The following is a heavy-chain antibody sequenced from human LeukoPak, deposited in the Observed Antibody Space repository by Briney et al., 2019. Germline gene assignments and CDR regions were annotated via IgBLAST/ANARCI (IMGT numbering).Heavy chain of an antibody. V-gene: IGHV1-18*01. CDR3: ARDFVSVNYYDSSGIGAFDI. D-gene: IGHD3-22*01. CDR2: ISAYNGNT. J-gene: IGHJ3*02. CDR1: GYTFTNYG. Sequence: GASVKVSCKASGYTFTNYGITWVRQAPGQGLEWMGWISAYNGNTNYAQKLQGRVTMTTDTSTSTAYMELRSLRSDDTGVYYCARDFVSVNYYDSSGIGAFDIWGQGTMVTVSS.